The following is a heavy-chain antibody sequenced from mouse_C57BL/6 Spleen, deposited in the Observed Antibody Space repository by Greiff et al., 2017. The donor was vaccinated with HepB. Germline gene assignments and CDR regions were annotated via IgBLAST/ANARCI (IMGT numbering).Heavy chain of an antibody. D-gene: IGHD2-5*01. V-gene: IGHV1-74*01. CDR3: AKNYYSNYYAMDY. Sequence: VKQRPGQGLEWIGRIHPSDSDTNYNQKFKGKATLTVDKSSSTAYMQLSSLTSEDSAVYYCAKNYYSNYYAMDYWGQGTSVTVSS. CDR2: IHPSDSDT. J-gene: IGHJ4*01.